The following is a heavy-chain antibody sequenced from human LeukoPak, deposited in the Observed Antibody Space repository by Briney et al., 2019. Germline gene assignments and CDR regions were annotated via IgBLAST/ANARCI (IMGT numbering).Heavy chain of an antibody. CDR1: GYPINNAYY. CDR3: ARDIMTFDY. V-gene: IGHV4-4*07. Sequence: SETLSLTCTVSGYPINNAYYWVWIRQPAGKGLEWIGRIYTSGSTNYNPSLKSRVTMSVDTSKNQFSLKLSSVTAADTAVYYCARDIMTFDYWGQGTLVTVSS. J-gene: IGHJ4*02. CDR2: IYTSGST.